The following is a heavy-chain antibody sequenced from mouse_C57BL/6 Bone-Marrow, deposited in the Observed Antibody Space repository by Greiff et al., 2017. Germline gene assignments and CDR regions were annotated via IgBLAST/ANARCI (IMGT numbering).Heavy chain of an antibody. Sequence: VQLQQSGTVLARPGASVKMSCKTSGYTFTSYWMHWVKQRPGQGLEWIGAIYPGNSDTSYNQKFKGKAKPTAVTSASTAYMELSSLTNEDSAVYYCTRGLWDGYFAYWGQGTLVTVSA. V-gene: IGHV1-5*01. CDR1: GYTFTSYW. J-gene: IGHJ3*01. D-gene: IGHD2-3*01. CDR3: TRGLWDGYFAY. CDR2: IYPGNSDT.